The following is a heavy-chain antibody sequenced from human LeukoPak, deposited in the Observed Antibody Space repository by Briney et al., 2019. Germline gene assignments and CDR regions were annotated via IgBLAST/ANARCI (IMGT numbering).Heavy chain of an antibody. CDR1: GGSISSSSYY. V-gene: IGHV4-39*01. D-gene: IGHD6-13*01. CDR2: IYYSGST. Sequence: SETLSLTCTVSGGSISSSSYYWGWIRQPPGKGLEWIGSIYYSGSTYYNPSLKSRVTISVDTSKNQFSLKLSSVTAADTAVYYCAIALYSSSWVDALDIWGQGTMVTVSS. J-gene: IGHJ3*02. CDR3: AIALYSSSWVDALDI.